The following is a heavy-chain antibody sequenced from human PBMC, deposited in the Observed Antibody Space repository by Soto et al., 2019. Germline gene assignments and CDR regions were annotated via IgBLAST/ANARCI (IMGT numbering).Heavy chain of an antibody. V-gene: IGHV1-24*01. D-gene: IGHD3-3*01. CDR3: ATDLRRITIFGVVTGFEP. Sequence: ASVKVSCKVSGYTLTELSMHWVRQAPGKGLEWMGGFDPEDGETIYAQKFQGRVTMTEDTSTDTAYMELSSLRSEDTAVYYCATDLRRITIFGVVTGFEPWGQGTLVTVSS. CDR1: GYTLTELS. CDR2: FDPEDGET. J-gene: IGHJ5*02.